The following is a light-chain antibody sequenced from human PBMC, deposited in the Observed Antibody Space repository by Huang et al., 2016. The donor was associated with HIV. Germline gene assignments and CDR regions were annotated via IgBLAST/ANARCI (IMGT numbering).Light chain of an antibody. CDR3: QQRSAWPRT. Sequence: EIVLTQSPATLSLSPGESATLSCRTSQSVFSYLAWYQQRPGQAPRLLIYDASNRATGVSARFSGSGSGTDFALTISSLESEDFAVYYCQQRSAWPRTFGQGTKLEI. CDR2: DAS. J-gene: IGKJ2*01. V-gene: IGKV3-11*01. CDR1: QSVFSY.